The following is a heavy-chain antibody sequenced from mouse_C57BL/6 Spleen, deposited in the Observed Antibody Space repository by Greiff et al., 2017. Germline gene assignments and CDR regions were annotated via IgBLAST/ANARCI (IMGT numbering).Heavy chain of an antibody. CDR3: TRRWLLLSYAMDD. CDR2: IDPETGGT. CDR1: GYTFTDYE. D-gene: IGHD2-3*01. V-gene: IGHV1-15*01. J-gene: IGHJ4*01. Sequence: QVQLKEYGAELVRPGASVTLSCKASGYTFTDYEMHWVKQTPVHGLEWIGAIDPETGGTAYNQKFKGKAILTADKSSSTAYMELRSLTSKDSAVYCCTRRWLLLSYAMDDWGQGTSVTVSA.